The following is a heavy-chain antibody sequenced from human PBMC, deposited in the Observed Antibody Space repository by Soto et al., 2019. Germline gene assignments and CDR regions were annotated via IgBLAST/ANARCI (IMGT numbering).Heavy chain of an antibody. D-gene: IGHD2-15*01. CDR2: MSYDGSNE. Sequence: QVQLVESGGGVVQPGRSLRLSCAASGFTFSHYAMHWVRQAPGKGLEWVALMSYDGSNEYYADSVKGRFTISRDNSENTLYLQMYSLRAEDTAVYYCAKDGSHNFDYWGQGTLVTVSS. V-gene: IGHV3-30*18. CDR3: AKDGSHNFDY. CDR1: GFTFSHYA. J-gene: IGHJ4*02.